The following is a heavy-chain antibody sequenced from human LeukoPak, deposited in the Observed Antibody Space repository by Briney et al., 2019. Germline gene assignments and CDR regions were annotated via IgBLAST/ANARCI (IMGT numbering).Heavy chain of an antibody. J-gene: IGHJ3*02. CDR3: ARVKAAAGASIDAFDI. D-gene: IGHD6-13*01. CDR2: INPNSGGT. V-gene: IGHV1-2*02. Sequence: ASVKVSCKASGYTFTGYYMHWVRQAPGQGLEWMGWINPNSGGTNYAQKFQGRVTMTRDTSISTAYMELRSLRSDDTAVYYCARVKAAAGASIDAFDIWGQGTMVTVSS. CDR1: GYTFTGYY.